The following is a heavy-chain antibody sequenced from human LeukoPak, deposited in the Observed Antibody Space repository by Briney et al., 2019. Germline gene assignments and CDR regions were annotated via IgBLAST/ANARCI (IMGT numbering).Heavy chain of an antibody. J-gene: IGHJ4*02. CDR2: INHSGST. CDR3: ARGDVAYYDSNHYLSYFDY. V-gene: IGHV4-39*07. CDR1: GGSISSSSYY. Sequence: PSETLSLTCTVSGGSISSSSYYWGWIRQPPGKGLEWIGEINHSGSTNYNPSLKSRVTISVDMSKNQFSLKLSSVTAADTAVYYCARGDVAYYDSNHYLSYFDYWGQGTLVTVSS. D-gene: IGHD3-22*01.